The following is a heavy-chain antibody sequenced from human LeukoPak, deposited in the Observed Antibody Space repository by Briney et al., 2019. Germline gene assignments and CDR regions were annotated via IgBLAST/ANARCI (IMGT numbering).Heavy chain of an antibody. J-gene: IGHJ4*02. V-gene: IGHV3-48*02. CDR1: GFTFSAYS. Sequence: GGSLRLSCAASGFTFSAYSMNWVRQAPGKGLEWLSYNSGSSSSIHHADSVKGRFTISRDNAKNSLYLQMNSLRDEDTAVYYCARDQGDGIRGVNFDYWGQGTLVTVSS. CDR3: ARDQGDGIRGVNFDY. D-gene: IGHD3-10*01. CDR2: NSGSSSSI.